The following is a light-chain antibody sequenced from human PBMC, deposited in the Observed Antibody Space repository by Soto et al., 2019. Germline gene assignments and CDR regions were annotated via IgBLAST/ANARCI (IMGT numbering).Light chain of an antibody. J-gene: IGKJ3*01. Sequence: EIVMTQSPATLSVSPEERATLSCRASQSVSSNLAWYQQKPGQAPRLLIYGASTRATGIPARFSGSGSGTEFTLTISSLQSKDFAVYYCQQYNNWLSTFGPGTKVDIK. CDR1: QSVSSN. CDR2: GAS. CDR3: QQYNNWLST. V-gene: IGKV3-15*01.